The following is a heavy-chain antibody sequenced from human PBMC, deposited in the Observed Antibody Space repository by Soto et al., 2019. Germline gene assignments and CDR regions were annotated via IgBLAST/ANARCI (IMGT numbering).Heavy chain of an antibody. D-gene: IGHD5-12*01. J-gene: IGHJ5*02. CDR2: IIATVGST. V-gene: IGHV3-23*01. Sequence: VQLLESGGGLVHPGGSLRLSCAGSGYTHTFNTYAMSWVRQSPGKGLEWVAGIIATVGSTYYADSVKGRLTISRDNCKDTLFLQLSSLRVEDAAVYFCAKVKRGIGPTIGGGCDPWCRGTLVTVSS. CDR1: GYTHTFNTYA. CDR3: AKVKRGIGPTIGGGCDP.